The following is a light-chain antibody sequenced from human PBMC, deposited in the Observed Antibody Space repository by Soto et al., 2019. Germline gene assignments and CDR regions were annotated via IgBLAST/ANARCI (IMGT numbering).Light chain of an antibody. Sequence: QSALTQPASVSGSPGQSITIPCTGTSGDVGGYHLVSWYQQHPGKAPKLMIYEVTQRPSGVSNRFSCAKSGNTASLTISGLQPDDEADYYCCSYAGNSEVFGTGTKLTVL. CDR2: EVT. V-gene: IGLV2-23*02. CDR3: CSYAGNSEV. CDR1: SGDVGGYHL. J-gene: IGLJ1*01.